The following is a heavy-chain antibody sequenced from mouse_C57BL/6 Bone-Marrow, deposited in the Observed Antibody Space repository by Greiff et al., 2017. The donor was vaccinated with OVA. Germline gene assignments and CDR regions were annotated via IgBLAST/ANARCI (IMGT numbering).Heavy chain of an antibody. Sequence: EVQLQQSGPDLVKPGASVKISCKASGFTFTDYYMNWVKQSPGKSLEWIGDINPNNGAPYYNQNFKGKATLTVDKSSSTAYMELRSLTSEDSAVYYCARGDYDEAMDYWGQGTSVTVSS. CDR2: INPNNGAP. V-gene: IGHV1-26*01. D-gene: IGHD2-4*01. CDR1: GFTFTDYY. J-gene: IGHJ4*01. CDR3: ARGDYDEAMDY.